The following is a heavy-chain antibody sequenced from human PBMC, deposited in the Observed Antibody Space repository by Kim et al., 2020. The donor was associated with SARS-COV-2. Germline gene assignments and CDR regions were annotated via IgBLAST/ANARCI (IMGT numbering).Heavy chain of an antibody. CDR3: ARVGIPVYSSGWYGAGWFDP. D-gene: IGHD6-19*01. Sequence: ASVKVSCKASGYTFTSYAMNWVRQAPGQGLEWMGWINTNTGNPTYVQGFTGRFVFSLDTSVSTAYLQISSLKAEDTAVYYCARVGIPVYSSGWYGAGWFDPWGQGTLVTVSS. V-gene: IGHV7-4-1*02. CDR2: INTNTGNP. CDR1: GYTFTSYA. J-gene: IGHJ5*02.